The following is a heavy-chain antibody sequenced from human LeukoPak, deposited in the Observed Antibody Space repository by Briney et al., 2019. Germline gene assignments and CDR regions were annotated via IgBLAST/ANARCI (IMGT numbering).Heavy chain of an antibody. V-gene: IGHV4-39*01. CDR1: GGSISSSSYY. D-gene: IGHD3-22*01. CDR3: ARHPYYYESSGYYHYFDY. J-gene: IGHJ4*02. Sequence: SETLSLTCTVSGGSISSSSYYWGWIRQPPGKGLEWIGSISYSGNTYYNPSLKSRVTISVDTSKNQFSLKLSSVTAADTAVYYCARHPYYYESSGYYHYFDYWGQGTLVTVSS. CDR2: ISYSGNT.